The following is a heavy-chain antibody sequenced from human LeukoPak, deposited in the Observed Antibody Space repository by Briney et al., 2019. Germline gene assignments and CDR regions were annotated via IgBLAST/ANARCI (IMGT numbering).Heavy chain of an antibody. D-gene: IGHD3-16*01. CDR3: TRAFIMGITGLPDY. V-gene: IGHV3-49*04. J-gene: IGHJ4*02. Sequence: GRSLRLSCMTFGFTFGDYAMSWVRQAPGKGLEWVGFIRSKASGGAADYAASVKGRFTISRDDSKSTASLQMNSLTTGDTAVYYCTRAFIMGITGLPDYWGQGILVTVSS. CDR2: IRSKASGGAA. CDR1: GFTFGDYA.